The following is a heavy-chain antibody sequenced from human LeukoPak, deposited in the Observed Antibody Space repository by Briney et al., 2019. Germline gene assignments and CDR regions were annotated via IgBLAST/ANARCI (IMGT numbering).Heavy chain of an antibody. J-gene: IGHJ6*03. D-gene: IGHD6-19*01. CDR3: ARDGGWYKRGLDYFYYYMDV. CDR2: INWNSDNI. CDR1: GFIFDDYA. V-gene: IGHV3-9*01. Sequence: GRSLRLSCAASGFIFDDYAIHWVRQAPGKGLEWVSGINWNSDNINYADSVKGRFTISRDNAKNSLYLQMNSLMAEDTALYYCARDGGWYKRGLDYFYYYMDVWGKGTTVTVSS.